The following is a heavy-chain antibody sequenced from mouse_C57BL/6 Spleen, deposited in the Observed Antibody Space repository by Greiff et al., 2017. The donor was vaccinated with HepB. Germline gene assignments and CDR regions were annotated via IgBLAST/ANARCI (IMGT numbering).Heavy chain of an antibody. D-gene: IGHD1-1*01. Sequence: QVQLKQPGAELVKPGASVKMSCKASGYTFTSYWITWVKQRPGQGLEWIGDIYPGSGSTNYNEKFKSKATLTVDTSSSTAYMQLSSLTSEDSAVYYCARRGHYYGSSRYYFDYWGQGTTLTVSS. CDR1: GYTFTSYW. V-gene: IGHV1-55*01. J-gene: IGHJ2*01. CDR3: ARRGHYYGSSRYYFDY. CDR2: IYPGSGST.